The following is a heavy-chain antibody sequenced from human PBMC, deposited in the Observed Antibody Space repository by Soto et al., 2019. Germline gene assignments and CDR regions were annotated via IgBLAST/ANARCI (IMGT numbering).Heavy chain of an antibody. D-gene: IGHD1-26*01. CDR2: ISGSGGRT. Sequence: EVQLLESGGGLVQPGGSLRLSCAASGFTFSSYAISWVRQAPGEGLVSVSTISGSGGRTYYTDSVKGRFTISRDNSKNTLYLQMNSPIAEDTAVYYCAKDLQWEVPKDWGQGTLVTVSS. J-gene: IGHJ4*02. V-gene: IGHV3-23*01. CDR3: AKDLQWEVPKD. CDR1: GFTFSSYA.